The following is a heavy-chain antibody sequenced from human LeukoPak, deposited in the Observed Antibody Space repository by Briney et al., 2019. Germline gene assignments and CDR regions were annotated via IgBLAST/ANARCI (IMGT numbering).Heavy chain of an antibody. CDR1: GDSISDYY. CDR2: INHSGST. J-gene: IGHJ3*02. V-gene: IGHV4-34*01. Sequence: SETLSLTCTVSGDSISDYYWSWIRQPPGKGLEWIGEINHSGSTNYNPSLKSRVTISVDTSKNQFSLKLSSVTAADTAVYYCARGSWVGTTPAYGFDIWGQGTMITVSS. D-gene: IGHD1-26*01. CDR3: ARGSWVGTTPAYGFDI.